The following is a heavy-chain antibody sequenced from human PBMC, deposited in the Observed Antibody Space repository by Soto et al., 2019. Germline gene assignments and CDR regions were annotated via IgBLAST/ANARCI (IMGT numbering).Heavy chain of an antibody. CDR3: VTGYHSDY. CDR1: GISTSSYW. V-gene: IGHV3-7*03. J-gene: IGHJ4*02. Sequence: EEQLVESGGALVRPGESVRLSCAASGISTSSYWMGWVRQAPGRGLEWVASIKNDGSEKYYMDSLKGRFTISRDNALNSLYLQMNSLTAEDTAVYFCVTGYHSDYWGQGTLVTVSS. CDR2: IKNDGSEK. D-gene: IGHD5-18*01.